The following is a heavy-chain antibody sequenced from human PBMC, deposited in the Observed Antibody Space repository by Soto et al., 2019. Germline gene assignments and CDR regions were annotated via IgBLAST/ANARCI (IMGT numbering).Heavy chain of an antibody. CDR1: GLTVSNAY. J-gene: IGHJ6*02. D-gene: IGHD3-10*01. Sequence: QPGGSLRLSCAASGLTVSNAYMAWVRQAPGRGLEWVSVIYDNGTTSYADSVKGRFTNSRDTSTNTLSLQMDSLRAEDTAVYYCVRPLPSGRNYGLDVGGQGTTVTVSS. CDR3: VRPLPSGRNYGLDV. V-gene: IGHV3-53*01. CDR2: IYDNGTT.